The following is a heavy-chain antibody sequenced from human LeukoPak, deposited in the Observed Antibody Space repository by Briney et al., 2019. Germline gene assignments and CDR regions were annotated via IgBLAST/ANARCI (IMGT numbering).Heavy chain of an antibody. CDR1: EFDFSSHA. CDR3: ANEIRPNDY. J-gene: IGHJ4*02. Sequence: GGSLRLSCAASEFDFSSHAMTWVRQAPGKGLEWVSAISISGSKTYYADSVKGRFTISRDNSKNTLYLQMNGLRAEDTAVYYCANEIRPNDYWGQGTQVTVSS. D-gene: IGHD4-17*01. V-gene: IGHV3-23*01. CDR2: ISISGSKT.